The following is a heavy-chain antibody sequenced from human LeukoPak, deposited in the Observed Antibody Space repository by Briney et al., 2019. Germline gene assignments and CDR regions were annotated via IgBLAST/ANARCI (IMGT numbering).Heavy chain of an antibody. CDR3: VSYAFDY. CDR1: GFTFSNYW. D-gene: IGHD1-26*01. V-gene: IGHV3-74*01. CDR2: ISSDESST. J-gene: IGHJ4*02. Sequence: PGGSLRLSCAASGFTFSNYWMHWVRQAPGKGLVWVSRISSDESSTSYADSVKGRFTISRDNAKNTLYLQMDSLRAEDTAVYYCVSYAFDYWGQGTLVTVSS.